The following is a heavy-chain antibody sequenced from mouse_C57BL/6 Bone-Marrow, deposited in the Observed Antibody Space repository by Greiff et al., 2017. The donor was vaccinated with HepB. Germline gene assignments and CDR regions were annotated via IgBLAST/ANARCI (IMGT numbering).Heavy chain of an antibody. V-gene: IGHV1-59*01. D-gene: IGHD1-1*01. CDR3: ARPLYYGSSSFAY. Sequence: VKLQQPGAELVRPGTSVKLSCKASGYTFTSYWMHWVKQRPGQGLEWIGVIDPSDSYTNYNQKFKGKATLTVDTSSSTAYMQLSSLTSEDSAVYYCARPLYYGSSSFAYWGQGTLVTVSA. CDR2: IDPSDSYT. CDR1: GYTFTSYW. J-gene: IGHJ3*01.